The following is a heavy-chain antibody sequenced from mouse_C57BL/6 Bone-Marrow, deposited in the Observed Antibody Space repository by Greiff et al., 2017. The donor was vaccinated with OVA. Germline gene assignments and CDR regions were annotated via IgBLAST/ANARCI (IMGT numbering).Heavy chain of an antibody. D-gene: IGHD1-1*01. V-gene: IGHV1-74*01. J-gene: IGHJ3*01. Sequence: QVQLKQPGAELVKPGASVKVSCKASGYTFTSYWMHWVKQRPGQGLEWIGRIHPSDSDTNYNQKFKGKATLTVDKSSSTAYMQLSSLTSEDSAVYYCATPPYYYGSSLAYWGQGTLVTVSA. CDR3: ATPPYYYGSSLAY. CDR1: GYTFTSYW. CDR2: IHPSDSDT.